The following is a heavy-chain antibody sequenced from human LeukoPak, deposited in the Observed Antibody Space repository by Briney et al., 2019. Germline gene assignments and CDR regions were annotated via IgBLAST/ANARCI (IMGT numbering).Heavy chain of an antibody. J-gene: IGHJ4*02. V-gene: IGHV3-53*01. CDR3: AREAPDYYGSGSYYFDY. D-gene: IGHD3-10*01. CDR2: IYSGGST. Sequence: TGGSLRLSCAASGFTVSSNYMSWVRQAPGKGLEWVSVIYSGGSTYYADSVKGRFTISRDNSKNTLYLQMNSLRAEDTAVYYCAREAPDYYGSGSYYFDYWGQGTLVTVSS. CDR1: GFTVSSNY.